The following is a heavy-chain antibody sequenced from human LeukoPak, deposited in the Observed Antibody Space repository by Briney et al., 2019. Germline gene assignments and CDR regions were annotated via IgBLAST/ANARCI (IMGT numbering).Heavy chain of an antibody. CDR1: GFTVSSNH. J-gene: IGHJ4*02. V-gene: IGHV3-66*01. Sequence: GGSLRLSCAASGFTVSSNHVSWVRQAPGKGLEWVSVIYSGGTIYYADSVKGRFTISRDNSKNTVYLEMNSLRAEDTAVYYCARDGENHYYDYWGQGTLVTVST. D-gene: IGHD7-27*01. CDR3: ARDGENHYYDY. CDR2: IYSGGTI.